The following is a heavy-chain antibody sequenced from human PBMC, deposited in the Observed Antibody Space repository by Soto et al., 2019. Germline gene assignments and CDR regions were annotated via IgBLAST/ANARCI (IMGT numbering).Heavy chain of an antibody. V-gene: IGHV3-64D*06. D-gene: IGHD1-26*01. CDR2: ISSSGVAT. Sequence: PGGSLRLSCSTSGFIFSSFAMHWVRQAPGEGLKYVSSISSSGVATYYADSVKGRFAISRDNSKNTLYLQMSSLRPEDTAVYYCVKDRWVDYWGQGILVTVSS. CDR1: GFIFSSFA. CDR3: VKDRWVDY. J-gene: IGHJ4*02.